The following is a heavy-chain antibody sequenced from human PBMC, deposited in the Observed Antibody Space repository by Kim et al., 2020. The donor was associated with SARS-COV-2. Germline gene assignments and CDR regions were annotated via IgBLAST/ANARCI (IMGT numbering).Heavy chain of an antibody. J-gene: IGHJ4*02. Sequence: SETLSLTCAVYGGSFSGYYWSWIRQPPGKGLEWIGEINHSGSTNYNPSLKSRVTISVDTSKNQFSLKLSSVTAADTAVYYCARVSLYHDGTYYDSSGYFDYWGQGTLVTVSS. V-gene: IGHV4-34*01. CDR1: GGSFSGYY. CDR2: INHSGST. CDR3: ARVSLYHDGTYYDSSGYFDY. D-gene: IGHD3-22*01.